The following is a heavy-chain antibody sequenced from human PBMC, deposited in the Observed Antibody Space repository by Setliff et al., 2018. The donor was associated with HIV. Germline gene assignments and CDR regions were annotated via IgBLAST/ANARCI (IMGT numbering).Heavy chain of an antibody. CDR1: GASFSGYF. D-gene: IGHD2-15*01. J-gene: IGHJ4*02. CDR2: INHAGST. CDR3: ASLIVVVVAVDY. Sequence: SETLSLTCTLYGASFSGYFWSWIRQPPGKGLEWIGEINHAGSTNFNPSLKGRVTISVDMSKRQFSLHLTSVTAADTAVYYCASLIVVVVAVDYWGQGTLVTVSS. V-gene: IGHV4-34*01.